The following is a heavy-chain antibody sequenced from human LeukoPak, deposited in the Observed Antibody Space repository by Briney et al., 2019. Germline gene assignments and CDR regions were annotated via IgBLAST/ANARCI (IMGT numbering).Heavy chain of an antibody. CDR2: IYPDDSDT. V-gene: IGHV5-51*01. CDR3: AIGRGGQQLGDY. D-gene: IGHD6-13*01. J-gene: IGHJ4*02. Sequence: PGESLKISCKHSEYSFPNYCIGWVRQMPGKGLEWMGIIYPDDSDTRYSPSFQCQVTISADKSISTAYLQWSSLKASDTAMYYCAIGRGGQQLGDYWGQGTLVTVSS. CDR1: EYSFPNYC.